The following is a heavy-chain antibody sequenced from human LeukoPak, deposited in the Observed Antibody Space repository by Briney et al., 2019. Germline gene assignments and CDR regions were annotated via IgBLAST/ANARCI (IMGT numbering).Heavy chain of an antibody. Sequence: ASVKVSCKASGYTFTSCDINWVRQATGQGLEWMGWMNPNSGNTGYAQKFQGRVTMTRNTSISTAYMELSSLRSEDTAVYYCARETDGSGNFDYWGQGTLVTVSS. V-gene: IGHV1-8*01. CDR1: GYTFTSCD. D-gene: IGHD3-10*01. J-gene: IGHJ4*02. CDR3: ARETDGSGNFDY. CDR2: MNPNSGNT.